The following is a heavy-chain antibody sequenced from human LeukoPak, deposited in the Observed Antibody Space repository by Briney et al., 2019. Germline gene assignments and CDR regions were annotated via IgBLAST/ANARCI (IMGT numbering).Heavy chain of an antibody. Sequence: GESLKISCKGSGNSFNRNWIAWVRQMPGKGLEWMGIIYPGDSDTRYSPSFQGQVTISADTSISTAYLQWSSLKASDTAMYYCASGYCDGTSCLNFDSWGQGTLVTVSS. J-gene: IGHJ4*02. CDR3: ASGYCDGTSCLNFDS. V-gene: IGHV5-51*01. CDR2: IYPGDSDT. D-gene: IGHD2-2*01. CDR1: GNSFNRNW.